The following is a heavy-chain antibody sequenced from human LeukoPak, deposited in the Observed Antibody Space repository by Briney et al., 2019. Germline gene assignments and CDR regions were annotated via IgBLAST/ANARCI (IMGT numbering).Heavy chain of an antibody. Sequence: PGRSQRLSCAASGFTFSSYGMHWVRQAPGKGLEWVAVIWYDGSNKYYADSVKGRFTISRDNSKNTLYLQMNSLRAEDTAVYYCAKSNFWSGYYLFDYWGQGTLVTVSS. D-gene: IGHD3-3*01. CDR3: AKSNFWSGYYLFDY. CDR1: GFTFSSYG. V-gene: IGHV3-33*06. CDR2: IWYDGSNK. J-gene: IGHJ4*02.